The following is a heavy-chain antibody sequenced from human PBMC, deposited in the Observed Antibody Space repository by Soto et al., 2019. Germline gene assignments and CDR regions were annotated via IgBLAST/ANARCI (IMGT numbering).Heavy chain of an antibody. J-gene: IGHJ6*02. CDR2: IIPIFGTA. CDR3: ARGAYCSSTSCYSIGVYYYYGMDV. V-gene: IGHV1-69*13. D-gene: IGHD2-2*01. Sequence: SVKVSCKASGGTFSSYAISWVRQAPGQGLEWMGGIIPIFGTANYAQKFQGRVTITADESTSTAYMELSSLRSEDTAVYYCARGAYCSSTSCYSIGVYYYYGMDVWGQGPTVTVSS. CDR1: GGTFSSYA.